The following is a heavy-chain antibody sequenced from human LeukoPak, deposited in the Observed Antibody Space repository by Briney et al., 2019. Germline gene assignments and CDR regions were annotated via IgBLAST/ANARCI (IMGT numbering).Heavy chain of an antibody. V-gene: IGHV4-59*01. CDR2: IYYSGST. CDR1: GGSISSYY. J-gene: IGHJ4*02. Sequence: SETLSLTCTVSGGSISSYYWSWVRQPPGKGLEWSGYIYYSGSTNYNPSLKSRVTISVDTSKNQFSLKLSSVTAADTAVYYCAGWPTITMVRGGLDYWGQETLVTVSS. CDR3: AGWPTITMVRGGLDY. D-gene: IGHD3-10*01.